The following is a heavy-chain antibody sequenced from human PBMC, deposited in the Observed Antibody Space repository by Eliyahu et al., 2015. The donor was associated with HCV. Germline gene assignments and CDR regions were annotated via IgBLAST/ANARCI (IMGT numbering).Heavy chain of an antibody. CDR1: XFTFSSYW. Sequence: EVQLVESGGGLVQPGXSLXLXXXAFXFTFSSYWMHWVRQAPGKGLVWVSRISSDGRSTTYADSVKGRFTISRDNAKNTLYLQMNSLRAEDTAVYYCARDRRENGYGGSADHWGQGTLVTVSS. J-gene: IGHJ4*02. CDR2: ISSDGRST. V-gene: IGHV3-74*01. D-gene: IGHD4-23*01. CDR3: ARDRRENGYGGSADH.